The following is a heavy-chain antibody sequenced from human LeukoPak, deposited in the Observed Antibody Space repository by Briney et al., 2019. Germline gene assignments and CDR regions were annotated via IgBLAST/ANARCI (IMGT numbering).Heavy chain of an antibody. V-gene: IGHV3-30*01. CDR2: ISYDGSNK. CDR3: ARDSSPYYDSSGYYPY. Sequence: GGSLRLSCAASGFTFSSYAMHWVRQAPGKGLEWVAVISYDGSNKYCADSVKGRFTISRDNSKNTLYLQMNSLRAEDTAVYNCARDSSPYYDSSGYYPYWGQGTLVTVSS. CDR1: GFTFSSYA. D-gene: IGHD3-22*01. J-gene: IGHJ4*02.